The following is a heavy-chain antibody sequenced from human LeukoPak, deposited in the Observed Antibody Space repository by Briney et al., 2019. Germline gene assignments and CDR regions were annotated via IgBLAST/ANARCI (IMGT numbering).Heavy chain of an antibody. J-gene: IGHJ4*02. CDR2: ISSSSSYI. V-gene: IGHV3-21*01. CDR3: ARDRVPYSSGPTSFDY. Sequence: GGSLRLSCAASGFTFSSYSMNWVRQAPGKGLEWVSSISSSSSYIYYADSVKGRFTISRDNAKNSLYLQMNSLRAEDTAVYYCARDRVPYSSGPTSFDYWGQGILVTVSS. D-gene: IGHD6-19*01. CDR1: GFTFSSYS.